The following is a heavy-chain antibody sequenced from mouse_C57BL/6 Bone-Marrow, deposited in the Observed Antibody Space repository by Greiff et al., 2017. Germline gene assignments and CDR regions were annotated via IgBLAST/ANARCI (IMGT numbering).Heavy chain of an antibody. J-gene: IGHJ4*01. CDR3: ATLYAMDY. CDR1: GYTFTSYW. CDR2: IYPSDSET. Sequence: QVQLQQPGVELVRPGSSVKLSCKASGYTFTSYWMDWVKQRPGQGLEWIGNIYPSDSETHYNQKFKDKATLTVDKSSSTAYMQLSSLTSEDSAVYYCATLYAMDYWGQGTSVTVSS. V-gene: IGHV1-61*01.